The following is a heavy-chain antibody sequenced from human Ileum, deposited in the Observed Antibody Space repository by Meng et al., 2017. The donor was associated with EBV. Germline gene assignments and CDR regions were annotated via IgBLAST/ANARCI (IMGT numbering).Heavy chain of an antibody. V-gene: IGHV7-4-1*02. CDR3: ARGGNFDP. Sequence: QVQLVQYGAEVMKPGASLRVSCRASGYTFTDYFLHWVRQAPGQGLEWLGWISTNTGTPTYTQGFTGRFVFSLDTSVSTAYLQISSLRAEDTAVYYCARGGNFDPWGQGTLVTVSS. CDR2: ISTNTGTP. J-gene: IGHJ5*02. CDR1: GYTFTDYF. D-gene: IGHD2/OR15-2a*01.